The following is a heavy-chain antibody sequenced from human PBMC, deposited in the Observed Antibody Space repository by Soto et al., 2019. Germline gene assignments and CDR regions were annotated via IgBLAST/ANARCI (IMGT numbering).Heavy chain of an antibody. D-gene: IGHD4-17*01. Sequence: QVQLVESVGGVVQPGRSLRLSCAASGFTFSSYAMHWVRQAPGKGLEWVAVISYDGSNKYYADSVKGRFTISRDNSKNTLYLQMNSLRAEDTAVYYCARDPDDYGEVYWGQGTLVTVSS. V-gene: IGHV3-30-3*01. CDR3: ARDPDDYGEVY. CDR2: ISYDGSNK. CDR1: GFTFSSYA. J-gene: IGHJ4*02.